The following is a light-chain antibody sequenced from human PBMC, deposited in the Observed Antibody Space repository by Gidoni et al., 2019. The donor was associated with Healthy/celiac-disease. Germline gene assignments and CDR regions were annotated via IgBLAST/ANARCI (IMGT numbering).Light chain of an antibody. V-gene: IGKV1D-12*01. Sequence: DIQMTQSPSSVSSAVRDRVTITCRASQCISSWLAWYQQKPGNAPKLLIYAASSLQSGVPARFSGSGSGTDFTLTISSLQPEDFATYYCQQANSFPLTFGGXTRVEIK. CDR3: QQANSFPLT. CDR2: AAS. J-gene: IGKJ4*01. CDR1: QCISSW.